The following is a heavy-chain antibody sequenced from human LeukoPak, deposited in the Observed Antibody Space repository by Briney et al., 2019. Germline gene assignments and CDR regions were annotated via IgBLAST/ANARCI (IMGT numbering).Heavy chain of an antibody. V-gene: IGHV1-2*02. CDR3: ARLAMSGIGSDDF. D-gene: IGHD6-19*01. Sequence: ASVKVSCKASGYTFTGYYDHWVRQAPGQGLKWMGWINPYSGDTNYAQNFQGRVTMTRDTSISTAYMELSSLKSDDTAVYYCARLAMSGIGSDDFWGQGTLVTVSS. CDR2: INPYSGDT. J-gene: IGHJ4*02. CDR1: GYTFTGYY.